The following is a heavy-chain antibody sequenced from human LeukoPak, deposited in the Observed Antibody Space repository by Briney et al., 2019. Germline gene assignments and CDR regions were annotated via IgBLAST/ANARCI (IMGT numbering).Heavy chain of an antibody. Sequence: PGGSLRLSCAASGFTFSSHGMSWLRQAPGKGLEWVSVVSGSGDKTYYADSVTGRFTISRDNSKNTLYLQMNSLRAEDTAVYYCAKGLGGYYGSFDYWGQGTLVTVSS. CDR1: GFTFSSHG. CDR2: VSGSGDKT. D-gene: IGHD1-26*01. V-gene: IGHV3-23*01. J-gene: IGHJ4*02. CDR3: AKGLGGYYGSFDY.